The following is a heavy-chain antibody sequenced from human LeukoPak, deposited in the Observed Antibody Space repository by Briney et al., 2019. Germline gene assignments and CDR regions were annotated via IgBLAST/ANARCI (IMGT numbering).Heavy chain of an antibody. V-gene: IGHV4-59*01. CDR2: IYYSGST. CDR1: GGSISSYY. J-gene: IGHJ4*02. Sequence: SETLSLTFTVSGGSISSYYWSWIRQPPGKGLEWIGYIYYSGSTNYNPSLKSRVTISVDTSKNQFSLKLSSVTAADTAVYYCARARYSSSWACDYWGQGTLVTVSS. CDR3: ARARYSSSWACDY. D-gene: IGHD6-13*01.